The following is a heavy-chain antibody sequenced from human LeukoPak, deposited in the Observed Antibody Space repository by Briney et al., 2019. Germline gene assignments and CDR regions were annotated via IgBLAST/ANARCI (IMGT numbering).Heavy chain of an antibody. D-gene: IGHD3-10*02. CDR1: GFTFSSYS. CDR3: AELGITMIGGV. J-gene: IGHJ6*04. CDR2: ISSSSSYI. V-gene: IGHV3-21*01. Sequence: GGSLRLSCAASGFTFSSYSMNWVRQAPGKGLEWVSFISSSSSYIYYADSVKGRFTISRDNAKNSLYLQMNSLRAEDTAVYYCAELGITMIGGVWGKGTTVTVSS.